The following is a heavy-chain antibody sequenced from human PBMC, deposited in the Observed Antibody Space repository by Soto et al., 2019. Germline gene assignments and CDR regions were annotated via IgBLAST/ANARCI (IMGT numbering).Heavy chain of an antibody. D-gene: IGHD2-2*02. V-gene: IGHV3-30-3*01. CDR2: ISYDGSNK. Sequence: GSVRLSCAASGFTFISYAIHFFRQSPGKGLEWVAVISYDGSNKYYADSVKGRFTISRDNSKNTLYLQMNSLRAEDTAVYYCASEPDCSSTSCYTGWGQGTLVTVSS. J-gene: IGHJ4*02. CDR1: GFTFISYA. CDR3: ASEPDCSSTSCYTG.